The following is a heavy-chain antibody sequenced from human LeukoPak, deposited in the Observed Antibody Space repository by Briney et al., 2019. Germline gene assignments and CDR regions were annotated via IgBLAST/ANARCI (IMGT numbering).Heavy chain of an antibody. Sequence: GSPKVSCKASGYIFTDYYVHWVRQAPGQGLEWMGWINPKSGGTHYAQKLQGRVTMTKDTSITTAYMELSRLTSDDTAIYYCAREAVDSNSFDYWGQETLVTVSS. V-gene: IGHV1-2*02. J-gene: IGHJ4*02. CDR1: GYIFTDYY. CDR2: INPKSGGT. CDR3: AREAVDSNSFDY. D-gene: IGHD4-23*01.